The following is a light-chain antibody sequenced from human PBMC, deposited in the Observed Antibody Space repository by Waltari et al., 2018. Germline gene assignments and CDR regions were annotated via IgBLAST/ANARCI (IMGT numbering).Light chain of an antibody. J-gene: IGLJ1*01. CDR1: NSNIGMNT. CDR2: RDS. CDR3: ATWDDTLNGYV. Sequence: QSVLTQPPSMSGTPGQRVTISCSGRNSNIGMNTLNWYQHLPKTAPRLLIFRDSQRPSGVPDRFSGSKSGTSGSLAINGLQSEDEADYYCATWDDTLNGYVFGPGTKVSVL. V-gene: IGLV1-44*01.